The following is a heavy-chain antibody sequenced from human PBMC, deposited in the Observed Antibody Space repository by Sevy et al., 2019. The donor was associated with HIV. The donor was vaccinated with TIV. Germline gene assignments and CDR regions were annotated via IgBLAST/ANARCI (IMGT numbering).Heavy chain of an antibody. J-gene: IGHJ6*02. V-gene: IGHV3-9*01. CDR2: INWDSGAI. CDR1: GFTFDEFA. CDR3: AKDIRYSYGRGMDV. D-gene: IGHD3-10*01. Sequence: GGSLRLSCAASGFTFDEFAMHWVRQVPGKGLEWVSGINWDSGAIGYADSMKGRFTTSRDNAKKSLYLQMNSLRGEDTALYYCAKDIRYSYGRGMDVWGQGTTVTVSS.